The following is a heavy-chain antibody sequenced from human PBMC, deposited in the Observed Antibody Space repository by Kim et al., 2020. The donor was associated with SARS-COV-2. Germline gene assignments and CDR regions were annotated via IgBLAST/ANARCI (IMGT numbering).Heavy chain of an antibody. Sequence: NYEDSVKGRFTSARDTSKNTLFLQMMSLRTDDTAIYYCAKTSSTFKFPTWGQGTLVIVSS. D-gene: IGHD6-6*01. CDR3: AKTSSTFKFPT. V-gene: IGHV3-23*01. J-gene: IGHJ4*02.